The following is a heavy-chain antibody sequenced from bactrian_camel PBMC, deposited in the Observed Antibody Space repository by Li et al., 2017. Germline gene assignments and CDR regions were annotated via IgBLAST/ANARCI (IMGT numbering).Heavy chain of an antibody. V-gene: IGHV3S31*01. CDR3: AAETHYCYIGADFSY. CDR2: VDSDDSSA. Sequence: DVQLVESGGGSVQTGGSLQLVCVGSGFADATYSVAWFRQAAGKEREWVSTVDSDDSSAYDPSVKGRFTISKDSAKNTLYLQMSSLKPEDTAMYYCAAETHYCYIGADFSYYGQGTQVTVS. CDR1: GFADATYS. J-gene: IGHJ6*01. D-gene: IGHD3*01.